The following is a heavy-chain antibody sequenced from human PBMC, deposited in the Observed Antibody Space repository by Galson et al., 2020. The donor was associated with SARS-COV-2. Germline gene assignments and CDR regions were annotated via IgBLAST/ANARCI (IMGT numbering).Heavy chain of an antibody. J-gene: IGHJ4*02. V-gene: IGHV3-23*01. CDR3: AKMYYSSSWVRNYFHS. CDR2: ISGTGGIT. CDR1: GITFSSYA. Sequence: SCAASGITFSSYAMTWVRQAPGKGLEWVSLISGTGGITYYADSVKGRFTISRDNSKNTLYLLMNRMRAEDTAVYYCAKMYYSSSWVRNYFHSWGQGTPVTVSS. D-gene: IGHD6-13*01.